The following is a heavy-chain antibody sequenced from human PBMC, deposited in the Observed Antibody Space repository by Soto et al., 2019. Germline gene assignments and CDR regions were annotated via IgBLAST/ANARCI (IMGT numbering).Heavy chain of an antibody. J-gene: IGHJ4*02. Sequence: SVKVSCKASGGTFSSYTISWVRQAPGQGLEWMGRIIPILGIANYAQKFQGRVTITADKSTSTAYMELSSLRSEDTAVYYCATQSPHSSGWLDYWGQGTLVTVSS. CDR2: IIPILGIA. CDR1: GGTFSSYT. CDR3: ATQSPHSSGWLDY. D-gene: IGHD6-19*01. V-gene: IGHV1-69*02.